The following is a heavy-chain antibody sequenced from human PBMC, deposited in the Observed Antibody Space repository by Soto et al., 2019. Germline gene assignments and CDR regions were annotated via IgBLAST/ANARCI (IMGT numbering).Heavy chain of an antibody. D-gene: IGHD2-15*01. CDR3: ARRGSGYCSSGSCWYFDL. J-gene: IGHJ2*01. CDR1: GYNFATNW. CDR2: IYPGDSDT. V-gene: IGHV5-51*03. Sequence: EVQLVQAATEVKKPGESLKISCKGSGYNFATNWIGWVRQMPGKGLEWMGIIYPGDSDTRYSPSFQGQVTDSAAKSISTDYLQWNSLKASDTAIYYCARRGSGYCSSGSCWYFDLWGRGTLVTVSS.